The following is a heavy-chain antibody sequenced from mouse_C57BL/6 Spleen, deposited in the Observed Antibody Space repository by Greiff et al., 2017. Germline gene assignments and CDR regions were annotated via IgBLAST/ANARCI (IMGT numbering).Heavy chain of an antibody. CDR3: ARSKAIYYDDFDV. CDR1: GYTFTSYW. V-gene: IGHV1-64*01. D-gene: IGHD2-4*01. Sequence: QVQLQQPGAELVKPGASVKLSCKASGYTFTSYWMHWVKQRPGQGLEWIGMIHPNSGSTNYNEKFKSKATLTVDKASSTAYMQLSSLTSEDSAVYYFARSKAIYYDDFDVWGTGTTVTVSS. J-gene: IGHJ1*03. CDR2: IHPNSGST.